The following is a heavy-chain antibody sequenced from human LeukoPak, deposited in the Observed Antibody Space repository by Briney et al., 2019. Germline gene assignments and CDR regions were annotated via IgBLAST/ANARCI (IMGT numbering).Heavy chain of an antibody. CDR1: GESFSAYY. CDR3: ARGAASSWYHFPFDY. Sequence: PSETLSLTCAVYGESFSAYYWSWIRQPPGKGLEWIGEINHSGRTIYNPSLKSRVTISVDTSKNQFSLKLSSVTAADTAVYYCARGAASSWYHFPFDYWGQGTLVTVSS. J-gene: IGHJ4*02. V-gene: IGHV4-34*01. D-gene: IGHD6-13*01. CDR2: INHSGRT.